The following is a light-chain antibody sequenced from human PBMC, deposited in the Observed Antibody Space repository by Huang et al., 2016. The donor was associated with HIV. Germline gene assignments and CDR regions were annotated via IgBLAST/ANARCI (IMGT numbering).Light chain of an antibody. CDR3: QQSYTSPKT. V-gene: IGKV1-39*01. Sequence: DIQMTQSPSSLSASVGDRVIITCRSSQSIINYLNGYQQKPGKAPKLLIYTASTLQSGVPSRFSGSGAGRDFTLTISSLQPEDFVTYYCQQSYTSPKTFGQGTKVEI. CDR2: TAS. J-gene: IGKJ1*01. CDR1: QSIINY.